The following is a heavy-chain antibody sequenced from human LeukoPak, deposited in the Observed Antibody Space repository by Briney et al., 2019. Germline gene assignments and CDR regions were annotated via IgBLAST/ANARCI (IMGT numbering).Heavy chain of an antibody. V-gene: IGHV1-2*02. CDR3: ARADFIDAGPYLIGP. CDR1: GYTFTSYY. CDR2: INTKTGRT. D-gene: IGHD3-3*01. J-gene: IGHJ5*02. Sequence: ASVKVSCKASGYTFTSYYMHWVRQAPGQGLEWMAWINTKTGRTSSARKFQGGVTMTRDPSITTVYMDMAWLTSDDTAIYFCARADFIDAGPYLIGPWGQGTLVTVSS.